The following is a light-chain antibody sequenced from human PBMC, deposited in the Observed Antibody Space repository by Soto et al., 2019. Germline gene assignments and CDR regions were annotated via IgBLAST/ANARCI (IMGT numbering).Light chain of an antibody. CDR2: DVS. CDR1: SSDVGSYKD. J-gene: IGLJ1*01. CDR3: CAYADTFYV. V-gene: IGLV2-11*01. Sequence: QSVLTQPRSVSGSPGQSVTISCTGTSSDVGSYKDVSWYQHHPGKVPKLMIYDVSERPSGVPDRFSGSKSGNTASLTISGLQAEDEASYYCCAYADTFYVFGTGTKLTVL.